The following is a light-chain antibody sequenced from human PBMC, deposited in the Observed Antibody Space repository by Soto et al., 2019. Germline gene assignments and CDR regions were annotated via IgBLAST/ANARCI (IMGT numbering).Light chain of an antibody. Sequence: QSVLTQPASLSGSPGQSITISCTGTSREFGGYNYVSWYQQHPGKAPKLMIYDVSNRPSGVSNRFSGSKSGNTASLTISGLQAEDEADYYCSSYTSSSTPYVFGTGTKVTVL. CDR2: DVS. V-gene: IGLV2-14*01. CDR3: SSYTSSSTPYV. CDR1: SREFGGYNY. J-gene: IGLJ1*01.